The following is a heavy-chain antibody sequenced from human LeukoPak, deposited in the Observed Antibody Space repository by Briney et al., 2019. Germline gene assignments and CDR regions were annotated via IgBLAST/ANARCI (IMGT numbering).Heavy chain of an antibody. D-gene: IGHD2-2*01. CDR1: GFTFSSYA. V-gene: IGHV3-23*01. J-gene: IGHJ6*02. CDR2: ISGSGGST. CDR3: AKLGCSSTSCLYGMDV. Sequence: GGSLRLSCAASGFTFSSYAMSWVRQAPGKGLEWASAISGSGGSTYYADSVKGRFTISRDNSKNTLYLQMNSLRAEDTAVYYCAKLGCSSTSCLYGMDVWGQGTTVTVSS.